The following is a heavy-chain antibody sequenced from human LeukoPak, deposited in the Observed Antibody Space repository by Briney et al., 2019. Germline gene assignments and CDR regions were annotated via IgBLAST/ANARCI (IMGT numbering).Heavy chain of an antibody. CDR2: INHSGST. D-gene: IGHD6-13*01. J-gene: IGHJ4*02. V-gene: IGHV4-34*01. Sequence: SETLSLTCAVYGGSFSGYYWSWIRQPPGKGLEWIGEINHSGSTNYNPSLKSRVTISVDTSKNQFSLKLSSVTAADTAVYFCARDGNWRIAAAGYFFDYWGQGTLVTVSS. CDR3: ARDGNWRIAAAGYFFDY. CDR1: GGSFSGYY.